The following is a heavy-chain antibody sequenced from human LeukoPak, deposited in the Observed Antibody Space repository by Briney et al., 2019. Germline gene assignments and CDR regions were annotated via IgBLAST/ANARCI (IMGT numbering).Heavy chain of an antibody. J-gene: IGHJ4*02. CDR2: VTTGGVNV. CDR1: RLSLDEYT. CDR3: VAISVAGTPFHDY. D-gene: IGHD6-19*01. Sequence: PGGSLRLSCVVSRLSLDEYTLHWVRQAPGKGLQWVSPVTTGGVNVYYVDSVRGRFTISRDNSKSSLYLQLTSLRTEDTALYYCVAISVAGTPFHDYWGQGTLVTVSS. V-gene: IGHV3-43*01.